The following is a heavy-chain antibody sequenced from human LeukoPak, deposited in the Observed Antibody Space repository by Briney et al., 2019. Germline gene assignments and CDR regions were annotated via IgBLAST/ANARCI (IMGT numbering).Heavy chain of an antibody. V-gene: IGHV3-30*03. CDR3: ADIDAFDI. CDR2: ISYDGSTK. CDR1: GFTFSSYG. J-gene: IGHJ3*02. Sequence: GGSLRLSCAASGFTFSSYGMHWVRQAPGKGLEWVAVISYDGSTKYYAAFVKGRFTISRDNSKNPLYLQMNSLRAEDTAVYYCADIDAFDIWGQGTMVTVSS.